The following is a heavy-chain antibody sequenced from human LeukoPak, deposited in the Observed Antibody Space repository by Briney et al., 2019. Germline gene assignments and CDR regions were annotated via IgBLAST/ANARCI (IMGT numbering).Heavy chain of an antibody. V-gene: IGHV3-33*01. D-gene: IGHD5-18*01. Sequence: QPGRSLRLSCAASGFTFSSYGMHWVRQATGKALEWVADIWYDGSDKYYADSVKGRFTISRDNSKNTLYLQMNSLRAEDTAVYYCARGGGYSYGPFDYWGQGTLVTVSS. CDR3: ARGGGYSYGPFDY. J-gene: IGHJ4*02. CDR2: IWYDGSDK. CDR1: GFTFSSYG.